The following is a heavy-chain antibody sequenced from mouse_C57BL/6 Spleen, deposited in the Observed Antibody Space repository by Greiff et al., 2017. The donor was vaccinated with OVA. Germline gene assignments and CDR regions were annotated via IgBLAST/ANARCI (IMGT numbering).Heavy chain of an antibody. Sequence: VQLQQPGAELVKPGASVKMSCKASGYTFTSYWITWVKQRPGQGLEWIGDIYPGSGSTNYNEKFKSKATLTVDTSSSTAYMQLSSLTSEDSAVYYCARDYYGSSYYFDYWGKGTTLTVSS. CDR3: ARDYYGSSYYFDY. J-gene: IGHJ2*01. CDR2: IYPGSGST. D-gene: IGHD1-1*01. V-gene: IGHV1-55*01. CDR1: GYTFTSYW.